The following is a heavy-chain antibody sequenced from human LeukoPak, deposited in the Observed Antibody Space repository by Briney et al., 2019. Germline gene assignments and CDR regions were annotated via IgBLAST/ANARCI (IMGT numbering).Heavy chain of an antibody. CDR1: GFTFSNYM. CDR3: VSFYETY. D-gene: IGHD2-2*01. J-gene: IGHJ4*02. Sequence: GGSLRLSCAASGFTFSNYMMHWVRQAPGKGLVWVSRIKSDGITITYADSVKGRFTISRDNAKNTLYLQMNSLRAEDTAVYYCVSFYETYWGRGTLVTVSS. CDR2: IKSDGITI. V-gene: IGHV3-74*01.